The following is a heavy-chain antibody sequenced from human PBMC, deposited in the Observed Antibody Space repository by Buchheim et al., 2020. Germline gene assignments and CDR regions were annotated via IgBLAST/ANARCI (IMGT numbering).Heavy chain of an antibody. CDR3: ARVDILTGYYMRY. V-gene: IGHV3-30*04. D-gene: IGHD3-9*01. CDR2: ISYDGSNK. Sequence: QVQLVESGGGVVQPGRSLRLSCAASGFTFSSYAMHWVRQAPGKGLEWVAVISYDGSNKYYADSVKGRFTISRDNSKNTLYLQMNSLRAEDTAVYYCARVDILTGYYMRYWGQGT. J-gene: IGHJ4*02. CDR1: GFTFSSYA.